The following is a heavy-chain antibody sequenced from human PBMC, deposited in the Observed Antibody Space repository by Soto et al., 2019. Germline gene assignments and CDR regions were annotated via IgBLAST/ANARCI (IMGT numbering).Heavy chain of an antibody. V-gene: IGHV5-51*01. CDR2: IYPGDSDT. CDR1: GYSFTSYW. Sequence: GESLKISCKGSGYSFTSYWIGWVRQMPGKGLEWMGIIYPGDSDTRYSPSFQGQVTISADKSISAAYLQWSSLKASDTAMYYCTLQAEAAADDYWGQGTLVTVSS. D-gene: IGHD6-13*01. CDR3: TLQAEAAADDY. J-gene: IGHJ4*02.